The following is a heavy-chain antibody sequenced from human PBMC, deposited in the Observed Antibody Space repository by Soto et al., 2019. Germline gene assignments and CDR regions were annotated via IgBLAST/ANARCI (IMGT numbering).Heavy chain of an antibody. CDR1: GGTFSSYA. V-gene: IGHV1-69*12. CDR3: AREGGRMQLWPYGMDV. CDR2: IIPIFGTA. Sequence: QVQLVQSGAEVKKPGSSVKVSCKASGGTFSSYAISWVRQAPGQGLEWMGGIIPIFGTANYAQKFQGRVTITADESTSIAYMELSSLRSEDTAVYYCAREGGRMQLWPYGMDVWGQGTTVTVSS. D-gene: IGHD5-18*01. J-gene: IGHJ6*02.